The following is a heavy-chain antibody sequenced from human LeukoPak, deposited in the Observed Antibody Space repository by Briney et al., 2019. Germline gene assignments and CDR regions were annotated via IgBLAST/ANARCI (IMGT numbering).Heavy chain of an antibody. Sequence: GGSLRLSCAASGFTFSSYGMHWVRQAPGKGLEWVAVIWYDGSNKYYADSVKGRFTISRDNSKNTLYLQMNSLRAEDTAVYYCARDPLRAVAGTDDAFGIWGQGTMVTVSS. CDR3: ARDPLRAVAGTDDAFGI. CDR2: IWYDGSNK. J-gene: IGHJ3*02. CDR1: GFTFSSYG. V-gene: IGHV3-33*01. D-gene: IGHD6-19*01.